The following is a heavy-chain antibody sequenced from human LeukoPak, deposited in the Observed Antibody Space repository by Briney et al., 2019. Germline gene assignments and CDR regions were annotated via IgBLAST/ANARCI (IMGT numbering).Heavy chain of an antibody. J-gene: IGHJ5*02. CDR1: GFTFSNYD. CDR2: ISDSGGST. Sequence: RSLSLSCAASGFTFSNYDMSWVRQAPGKGLEWVSSISDSGGSTYYADSVKGRFTISRDNSKNTLYLQMTNLRAADTAVYYCAKDLSRAVAGDWFDPWDQRPLDTVSS. V-gene: IGHV3-23*01. D-gene: IGHD6-19*01. CDR3: AKDLSRAVAGDWFDP.